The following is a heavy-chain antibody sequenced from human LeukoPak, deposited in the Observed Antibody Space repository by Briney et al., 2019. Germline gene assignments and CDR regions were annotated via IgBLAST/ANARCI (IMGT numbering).Heavy chain of an antibody. D-gene: IGHD6-19*01. J-gene: IGHJ4*02. CDR1: GFTFSSYG. CDR2: ISYDGSNK. CDR3: AKNQRSEFDY. Sequence: GGSLRLSCAASGFTFSSYGMHWVRQAPGKGLEWVAVISYDGSNKYYADSVKGRFTISRDSSKNTLYLQMNSLRAEDTAVYYCAKNQRSEFDYWGQGTLVTVSS. V-gene: IGHV3-30*18.